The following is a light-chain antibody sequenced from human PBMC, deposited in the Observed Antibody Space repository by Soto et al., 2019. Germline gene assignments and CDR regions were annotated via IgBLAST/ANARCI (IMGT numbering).Light chain of an antibody. J-gene: IGKJ1*01. V-gene: IGKV1-5*01. CDR3: QQYNSYSWT. CDR2: DAS. CDR1: QSISSW. Sequence: DIQMTQSPSTLSASVGDRVTITCRASQSISSWLAWYQQKPGKAPKLLIYDASSLESGVPSRFSGSGSGTEFTLTISSLQPDDFATDYCQQYNSYSWTFGQGNKVEIK.